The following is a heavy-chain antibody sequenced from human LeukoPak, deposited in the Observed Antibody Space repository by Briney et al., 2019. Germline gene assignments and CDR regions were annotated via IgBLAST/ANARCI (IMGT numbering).Heavy chain of an antibody. J-gene: IGHJ3*02. CDR3: AKETVVVVAATPDAFDI. Sequence: GGSLRLSCAASGFTFSKYAMSWVRQAPGKGLEWVSGISGSGGSTHYADSVKDRFTISRDNSKNTLYLQMNSLRAEDTAVYYCAKETVVVVAATPDAFDIWGQGTMVTVSS. D-gene: IGHD2-15*01. CDR1: GFTFSKYA. V-gene: IGHV3-23*01. CDR2: ISGSGGST.